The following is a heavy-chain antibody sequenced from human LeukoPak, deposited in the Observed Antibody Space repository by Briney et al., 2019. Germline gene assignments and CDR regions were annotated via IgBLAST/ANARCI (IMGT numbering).Heavy chain of an antibody. Sequence: PSETLSLTCAVYGGSFSGYYWSWIRPPPGKGLEWIGEINHSGSTNYNPSLKSRVTISVDTSKNQFSLKLSSVTAADTAVYYCARGPKIGRSSSSFDYWGQGTLVTVSS. CDR3: ARGPKIGRSSSSFDY. V-gene: IGHV4-34*01. D-gene: IGHD6-6*01. CDR2: INHSGST. CDR1: GGSFSGYY. J-gene: IGHJ4*02.